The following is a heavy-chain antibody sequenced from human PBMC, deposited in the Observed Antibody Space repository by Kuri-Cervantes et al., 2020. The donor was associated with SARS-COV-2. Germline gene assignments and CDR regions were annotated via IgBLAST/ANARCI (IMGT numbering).Heavy chain of an antibody. D-gene: IGHD4-11*01. J-gene: IGHJ3*02. Sequence: GGSLRLSCAASGFTVSSNYMSWVRQAPGKGLEWVSVIYSGGSTYYADSVKGRFTISRDNSKNTLYLQMNSLRAEDTAVYYCARDGVQMFDYSPPDDAFDIWGQGTMVTVSS. V-gene: IGHV3-66*02. CDR2: IYSGGST. CDR1: GFTVSSNY. CDR3: ARDGVQMFDYSPPDDAFDI.